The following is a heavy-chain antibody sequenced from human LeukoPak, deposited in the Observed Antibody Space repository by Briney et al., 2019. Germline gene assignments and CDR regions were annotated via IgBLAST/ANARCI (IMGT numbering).Heavy chain of an antibody. D-gene: IGHD3-22*01. CDR1: GGTFSSYA. CDR2: IIPIFGTA. V-gene: IGHV1-69*13. Sequence: ASVKVSCKASGGTFSSYAISWVRQAPGQGLEWMGGIIPIFGTANYAQKFQGRVTITADESTSTAYMELSSLRSEDTAVYYCASRNDSSGYGNYYYYMDVWGKGTTVTVSS. J-gene: IGHJ6*03. CDR3: ASRNDSSGYGNYYYYMDV.